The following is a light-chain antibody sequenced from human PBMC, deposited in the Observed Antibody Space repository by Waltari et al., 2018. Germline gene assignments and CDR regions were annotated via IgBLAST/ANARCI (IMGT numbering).Light chain of an antibody. CDR1: QHVGNS. CDR3: QQRSNWHT. V-gene: IGKV3-11*01. J-gene: IGKJ2*01. Sequence: ENVLTQSPATLSLSPGEAATLSCRASQHVGNSLACYPHKPGQAPRLLIYDAANRASGIPARFSGSGSGTDFTLTISSLEPDDFAVYYCQQRSNWHTFGQGTRLEIK. CDR2: DAA.